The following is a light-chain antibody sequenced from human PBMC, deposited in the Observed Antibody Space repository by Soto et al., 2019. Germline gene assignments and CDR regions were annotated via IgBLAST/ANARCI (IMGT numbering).Light chain of an antibody. CDR2: DAS. CDR1: QSVSSY. J-gene: IGKJ2*01. CDR3: QQRSNWPQT. V-gene: IGKV3-11*01. Sequence: EVVLTQSPATLSLSPGERATLSCRASQSVSSYLAWYQQKPGQAPRLLIYDASNRATGIPARFSGSGSATDFTLTISSLEPEDFAVYYWQQRSNWPQTFGQGTKLEIK.